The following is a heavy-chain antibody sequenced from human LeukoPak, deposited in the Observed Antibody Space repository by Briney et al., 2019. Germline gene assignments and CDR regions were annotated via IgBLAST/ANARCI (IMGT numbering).Heavy chain of an antibody. CDR1: GYTFTSYG. D-gene: IGHD3-10*01. V-gene: IGHV1-18*01. CDR3: ARHDSVRDEAWWFNP. J-gene: IGHJ5*02. CDR2: ISAYNGNT. Sequence: AAVKVSCKASGYTFTSYGISWVRQAPGQGLEWMGWISAYNGNTNYAQKLQGRVTMTTDTSTSTAYMELRSLRSDDTAVYYCARHDSVRDEAWWFNPWGQGTLVTVSS.